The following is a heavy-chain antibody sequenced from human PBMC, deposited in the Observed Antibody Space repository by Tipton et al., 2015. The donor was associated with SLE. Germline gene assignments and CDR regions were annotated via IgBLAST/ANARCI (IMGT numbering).Heavy chain of an antibody. Sequence: SLRLSCAASGFTFSSYWMSWVRQAPGKGLEWVANIKQDGSEKYYVDSVKGRFTISRDNAKNTLYLQMNSLRAEDTAVYYCARSSYYDFWSGGEYFQHWGQGTLVTVSS. CDR2: IKQDGSEK. D-gene: IGHD3-3*01. CDR1: GFTFSSYW. J-gene: IGHJ1*01. CDR3: ARSSYYDFWSGGEYFQH. V-gene: IGHV3-7*01.